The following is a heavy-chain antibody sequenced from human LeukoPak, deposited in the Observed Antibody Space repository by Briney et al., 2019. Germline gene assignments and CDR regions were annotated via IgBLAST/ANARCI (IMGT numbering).Heavy chain of an antibody. D-gene: IGHD3-10*01. CDR3: AKVDYNSGSFFDY. V-gene: IGHV3-53*01. CDR1: GFTVSSDY. J-gene: IGHJ4*02. Sequence: GGSLRLSCAASGFTVSSDYMTWVRQAPGKGLQGVSVIYSAGNTYYADSVKGRFTISRDNSKNTLYLHMNSLRAKDTAVYYCAKVDYNSGSFFDYWGQGTLVTVSS. CDR2: IYSAGNT.